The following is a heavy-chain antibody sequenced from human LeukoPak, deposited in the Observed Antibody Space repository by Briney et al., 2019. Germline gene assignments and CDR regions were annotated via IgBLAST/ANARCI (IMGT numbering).Heavy chain of an antibody. CDR3: AREGDCSGGGCYSSPLDY. J-gene: IGHJ4*02. V-gene: IGHV4-38-2*02. D-gene: IGHD2-15*01. CDR1: DYSISSGYY. CDR2: IIHSGST. Sequence: SETLSLTCAVSDYSISSGYYWGWIRQPPGKGLEWIGSIIHSGSTYYNPSLRGRLTISIDVSKNQFSLKLSSLTAADTAVYYCAREGDCSGGGCYSSPLDYWGQGTLVTVSS.